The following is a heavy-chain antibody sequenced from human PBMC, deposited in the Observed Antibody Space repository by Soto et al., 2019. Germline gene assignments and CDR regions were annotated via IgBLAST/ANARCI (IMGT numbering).Heavy chain of an antibody. J-gene: IGHJ5*02. V-gene: IGHV4-39*01. Sequence: QLQLQESGPGLVKPSETLSLTCTVSGGSISSSSYYWGWIRQPPGKGLEWIGSIYYSGSTYYNPSFKSRVTRSVDTSKNQFALKLSSVTAADTAVYYCARHILTTPVWFDPWGQGTLVTVSS. CDR3: ARHILTTPVWFDP. CDR2: IYYSGST. CDR1: GGSISSSSYY. D-gene: IGHD4-17*01.